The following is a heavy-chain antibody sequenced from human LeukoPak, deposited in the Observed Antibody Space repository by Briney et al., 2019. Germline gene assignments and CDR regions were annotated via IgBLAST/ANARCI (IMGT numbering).Heavy chain of an antibody. Sequence: ASVKVPCKASGYTFTGYYMHWVRQAPGQGLEWMGWINPNSGGTNYAQKFQGRVTMTRDTSISTAYMELSRLRSDDTAVYYCARVSRKTTSSFDYWGQGTLVTVSS. CDR1: GYTFTGYY. D-gene: IGHD2-2*01. J-gene: IGHJ4*02. V-gene: IGHV1-2*02. CDR2: INPNSGGT. CDR3: ARVSRKTTSSFDY.